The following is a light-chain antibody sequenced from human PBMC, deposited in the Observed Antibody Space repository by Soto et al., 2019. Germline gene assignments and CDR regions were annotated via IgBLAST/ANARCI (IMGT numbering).Light chain of an antibody. CDR3: SSYRSSSVV. CDR2: EVS. V-gene: IGLV2-14*01. Sequence: QSALTQPASVSGSPGQSITISCTGTSSDVGRYNYVSWYQQHPGKAPKLMIYEVSNRPSGVSNRFSGSKSGNTASLTISGLQAEEEADYYCSSYRSSSVVFG. CDR1: SSDVGRYNY. J-gene: IGLJ1*01.